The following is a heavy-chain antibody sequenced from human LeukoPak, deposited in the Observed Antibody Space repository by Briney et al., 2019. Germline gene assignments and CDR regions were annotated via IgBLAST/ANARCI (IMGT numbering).Heavy chain of an antibody. CDR3: ARVRLAAAAPQGLRYFDY. V-gene: IGHV4-34*01. D-gene: IGHD6-13*01. CDR2: IYHSGST. CDR1: GGSFSGYY. J-gene: IGHJ4*02. Sequence: PSETLSLTCAVYGGSFSGYYWSWIRQPPGKGLEWIGSIYHSGSTYYNPSLQSRVTISVHTSKNQFSLKLSSVTAADTAVYYCARVRLAAAAPQGLRYFDYWGQGTLVTVSS.